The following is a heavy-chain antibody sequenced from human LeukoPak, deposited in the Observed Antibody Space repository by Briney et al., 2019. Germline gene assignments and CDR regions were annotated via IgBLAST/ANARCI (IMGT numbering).Heavy chain of an antibody. D-gene: IGHD2-15*01. J-gene: IGHJ6*03. CDR3: ARVVVVVAATRGVDYYYMDV. CDR2: IYHSGST. CDR1: GYSISSGYY. Sequence: SETLSLTCTVSGYSISSGYYWGWIRQPPGKGLEWIGSIYHSGSTYYNPSLKSRVTISVDTSKNQFSLKLSSVTAADTAVYYCARVVVVVAATRGVDYYYMDVWGKGTTVTVSS. V-gene: IGHV4-38-2*02.